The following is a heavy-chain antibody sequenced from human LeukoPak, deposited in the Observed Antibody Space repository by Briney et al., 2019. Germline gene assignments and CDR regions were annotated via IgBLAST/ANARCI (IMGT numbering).Heavy chain of an antibody. Sequence: PGGSLRLSCAASGFTFDDYAMHWVRQAPGKGLEWVSGISWNSGSIGYADSVKGRFTISRDNAKNSLYLQMNSLRAEDTALYCCAKAYGGNVFDWFDPWGQGTLVTVSS. CDR2: ISWNSGSI. D-gene: IGHD4-23*01. J-gene: IGHJ5*02. CDR3: AKAYGGNVFDWFDP. V-gene: IGHV3-9*01. CDR1: GFTFDDYA.